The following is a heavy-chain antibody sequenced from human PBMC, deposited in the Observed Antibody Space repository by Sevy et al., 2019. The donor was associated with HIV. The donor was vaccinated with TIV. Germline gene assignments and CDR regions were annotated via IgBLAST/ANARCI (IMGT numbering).Heavy chain of an antibody. J-gene: IGHJ4*02. D-gene: IGHD3-3*01. CDR1: GFTFSSYS. V-gene: IGHV3-21*01. CDR2: ISSSSSYI. Sequence: GGCLRLSCAASGFTFSSYSMNWVRQAPGKGLEWVSSISSSSSYIYYADSVKGRFTISRDNAKNSLYLQMNSLRAEDTAVYYCARDTIFGVVFDYWGQGTLVTVSS. CDR3: ARDTIFGVVFDY.